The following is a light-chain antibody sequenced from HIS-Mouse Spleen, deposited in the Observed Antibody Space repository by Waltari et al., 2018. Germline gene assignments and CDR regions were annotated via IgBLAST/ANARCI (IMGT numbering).Light chain of an antibody. Sequence: SQLTQSSSSLSASVVDRVTITCRASQSISSYLNWYQQKPGKAPKLLIYAASSLQSGVPSRFSGSGSGTDFTLTISSLQPEDFATYYCQQSYSTLTFGGGTKVEIK. CDR1: QSISSY. CDR3: QQSYSTLT. V-gene: IGKV1-39*01. CDR2: AAS. J-gene: IGKJ4*01.